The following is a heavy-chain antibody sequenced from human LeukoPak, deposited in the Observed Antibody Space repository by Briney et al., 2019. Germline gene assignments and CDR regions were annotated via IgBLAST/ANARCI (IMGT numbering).Heavy chain of an antibody. CDR2: IYTSGST. CDR1: GGSISSGSYY. D-gene: IGHD5-12*01. Sequence: PSETLSLTCTVSGGSISSGSYYWSWIRQPAGKGLEWIGRIYTSGSTNYNPSLKSRVTISVDTSKNQFSLKLSSVTAADTAVYYCASHAQYSGYDTYDYWGQGTLVTVSS. J-gene: IGHJ4*02. V-gene: IGHV4-61*02. CDR3: ASHAQYSGYDTYDY.